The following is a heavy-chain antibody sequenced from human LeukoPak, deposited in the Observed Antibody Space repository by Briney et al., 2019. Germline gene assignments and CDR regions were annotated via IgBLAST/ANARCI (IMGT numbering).Heavy chain of an antibody. CDR3: AKDRDDYKRLDPFDD. V-gene: IGHV3-33*03. J-gene: IGHJ4*02. CDR1: GFTFSRYA. D-gene: IGHD3-16*01. Sequence: AGGSLRLSCAASGFTFSRYAMHWVRQAPGKGLEWVATIWFDGSNENYSDSVKGRITISRDNSKNTLYLQMNSLRAEGTAVYYCAKDRDDYKRLDPFDDWGQGTLVTVSS. CDR2: IWFDGSNE.